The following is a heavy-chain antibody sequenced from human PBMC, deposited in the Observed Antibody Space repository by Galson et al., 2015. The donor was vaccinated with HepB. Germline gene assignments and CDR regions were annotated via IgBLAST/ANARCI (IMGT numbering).Heavy chain of an antibody. D-gene: IGHD4-17*01. CDR3: ARGGGDHGGDY. V-gene: IGHV3-33*01. J-gene: IGHJ4*02. CDR2: IWYDGSNK. CDR1: GFTFSSYG. Sequence: SLRLSCAASGFTFSSYGMHWVRQAPGKGLEWVAVIWYDGSNKYYADSVKGRFTISRDNSKNTLYLQMNSLRAEDTAVYYCARGGGDHGGDYWGQGTLVTVSS.